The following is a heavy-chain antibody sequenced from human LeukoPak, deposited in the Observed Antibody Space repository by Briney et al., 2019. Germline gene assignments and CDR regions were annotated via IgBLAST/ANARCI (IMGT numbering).Heavy chain of an antibody. Sequence: GGSLRLSCAASGFTFSSYWMSWVRQAPGKGLEWVANIKQDGSEKYYVDSVKGRFTISRDNSKSSLYLQMNSLRAEDTAVYYCARIGASHYYFDYWGQGTLVTVSS. J-gene: IGHJ4*02. CDR1: GFTFSSYW. CDR3: ARIGASHYYFDY. V-gene: IGHV3-7*01. CDR2: IKQDGSEK.